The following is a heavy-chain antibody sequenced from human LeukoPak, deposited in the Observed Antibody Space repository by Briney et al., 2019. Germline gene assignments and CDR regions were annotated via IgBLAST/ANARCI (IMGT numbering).Heavy chain of an antibody. CDR2: ISSSSSTI. CDR3: ARDRIAAGNWFDP. J-gene: IGHJ5*02. D-gene: IGHD6-13*01. CDR1: GFTFSSCS. V-gene: IGHV3-21*01. Sequence: GGSLRLSCAASGFTFSSCSMGWVRQAPGKGLEWVSSISSSSSTIYYADSVKGRFTISRDNAKNSLYLQMNSPRAEDTAVYYCARDRIAAGNWFDPWGQGTLVTVSS.